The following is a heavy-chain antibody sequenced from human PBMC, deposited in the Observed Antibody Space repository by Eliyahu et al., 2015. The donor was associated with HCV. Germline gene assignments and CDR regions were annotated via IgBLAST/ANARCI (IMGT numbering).Heavy chain of an antibody. J-gene: IGHJ4*02. CDR1: GFTFSRYD. V-gene: IGHV3-13*01. D-gene: IGHD6-13*01. Sequence: EVQLVESGGALVQPGGSLRLSCAASGFTFSRYDMPWVRQILGKGLEWVSAIATAGDTYYPGSVKGRFTISRENAKNSLYLQMNSLRAGDTAVYYCARGRRSSTWYFPDYWGQGTLVTVSS. CDR3: ARGRRSSTWYFPDY. CDR2: IATAGDT.